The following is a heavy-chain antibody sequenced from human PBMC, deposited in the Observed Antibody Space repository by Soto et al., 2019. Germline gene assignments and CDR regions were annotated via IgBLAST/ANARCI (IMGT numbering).Heavy chain of an antibody. J-gene: IGHJ6*02. CDR3: ARGYSSGWYGWYYGMDV. Sequence: GESLQISCQPSGYTFTSYWIGWVRQKPGKGLEWMGIIYPVDSDTRYSPSFQGQVTISADKSISTAYLQWSSLKASDTAMYYCARGYSSGWYGWYYGMDVWGQGTTVTVSS. CDR2: IYPVDSDT. CDR1: GYTFTSYW. D-gene: IGHD6-19*01. V-gene: IGHV5-51*01.